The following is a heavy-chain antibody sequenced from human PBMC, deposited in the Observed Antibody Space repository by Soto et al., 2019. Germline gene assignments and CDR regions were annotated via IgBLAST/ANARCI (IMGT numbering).Heavy chain of an antibody. CDR3: ARENLDSSGYYYGGYYFDY. Sequence: GGSLRLSCAASGFTFSSYGMHWVRQAPGKGLEWVAVIWYDGSNKYYADSVKGRFTISRDNSKNTLYLQMNSLRAEDTAVYYCARENLDSSGYYYGGYYFDYWGQGTLVTVSS. CDR1: GFTFSSYG. V-gene: IGHV3-33*01. J-gene: IGHJ4*02. CDR2: IWYDGSNK. D-gene: IGHD3-22*01.